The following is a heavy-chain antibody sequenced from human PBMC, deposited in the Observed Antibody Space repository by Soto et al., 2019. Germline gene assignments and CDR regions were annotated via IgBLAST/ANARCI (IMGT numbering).Heavy chain of an antibody. CDR2: INPNSGGT. D-gene: IGHD3-9*01. CDR1: GYTFTGYY. V-gene: IGHV1-2*02. Sequence: ASVKVSCKASGYTFTGYYMHWVRQAPGQGLEWMGWINPNSGGTNYAQKFQGRVTMTRDTSISTAYMELSSLRAEDTAVYYCAKDRRDPAYYDILTGYYKRYYYYGMDVWGQGTTVTVSS. J-gene: IGHJ6*02. CDR3: AKDRRDPAYYDILTGYYKRYYYYGMDV.